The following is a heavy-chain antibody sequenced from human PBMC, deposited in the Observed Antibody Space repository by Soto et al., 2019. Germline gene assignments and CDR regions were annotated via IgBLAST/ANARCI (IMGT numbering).Heavy chain of an antibody. V-gene: IGHV3-23*01. D-gene: IGHD3-10*01. CDR2: ISGSGGGT. CDR1: GFTFSSYA. Sequence: PGGSLRLSCAASGFTFSSYAMSWVRQAPGKGLEWVSSISGSGGGTYYADSVKGRFTISRDNSKNTLSLQMNSLRAEDTAVYYCATHPGGGGYWGQGTLVTVSS. CDR3: ATHPGGGGY. J-gene: IGHJ4*02.